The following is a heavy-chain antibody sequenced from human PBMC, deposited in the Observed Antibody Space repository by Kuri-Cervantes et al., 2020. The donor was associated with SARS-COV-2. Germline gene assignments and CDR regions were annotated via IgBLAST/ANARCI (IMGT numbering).Heavy chain of an antibody. J-gene: IGHJ4*02. CDR3: ATVYTMGVSLD. V-gene: IGHV3-23*01. Sequence: GESLKISCAASTFTFNNYALIWVRQAPGKGLEWVSSISLPGGDTNYADSVKGRFTISRDNSKDTPYLQMHSLRAEDTAVYYCATVYTMGVSLDWGQGALVTVSS. CDR1: TFTFNNYA. D-gene: IGHD3-16*01. CDR2: ISLPGGDT.